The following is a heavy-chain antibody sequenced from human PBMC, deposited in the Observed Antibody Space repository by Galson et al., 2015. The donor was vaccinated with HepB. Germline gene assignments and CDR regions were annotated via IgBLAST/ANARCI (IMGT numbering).Heavy chain of an antibody. D-gene: IGHD3-16*01. Sequence: APGQGLEWMGWISTYYGYTNYAQKMQGRVTITTDTSTSTAYLEVRSLRSDDTAVYYCASGGSVHDYWGQGTLVTVSS. CDR3: ASGGSVHDY. J-gene: IGHJ4*02. CDR2: ISTYYGYT. V-gene: IGHV1-18*01.